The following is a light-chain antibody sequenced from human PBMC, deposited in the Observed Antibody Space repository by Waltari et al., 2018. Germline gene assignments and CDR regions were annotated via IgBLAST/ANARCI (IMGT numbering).Light chain of an antibody. V-gene: IGKV3-20*01. CDR3: QHYVRLPVT. CDR2: AAS. J-gene: IGKJ1*01. Sequence: IMLTQSPDTLSLSPGERATLSCRASQCIGTFLVWYQQKPGQAPRLLIYAASTRATGIPDRFSGSGSGTDFSLIISRLEPEDFAVYYCQHYVRLPVTFGQGTKVEIK. CDR1: QCIGTF.